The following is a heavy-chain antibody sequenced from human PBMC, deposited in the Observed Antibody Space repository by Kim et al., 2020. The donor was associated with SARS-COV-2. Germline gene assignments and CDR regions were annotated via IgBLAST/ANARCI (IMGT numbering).Heavy chain of an antibody. V-gene: IGHV4-34*01. Sequence: SETLSLTCAVYGGSFSGYYWSWIRQPPGKGLEWIGEINHSGSTNYNPSLKSRVTISVDTSKNQFSLKLSSVTAADTAVYYCARFRGLYGSGSYYGSVYYYYGMDVWGQGTTVTVSS. CDR1: GGSFSGYY. CDR3: ARFRGLYGSGSYYGSVYYYYGMDV. D-gene: IGHD3-10*01. CDR2: INHSGST. J-gene: IGHJ6*01.